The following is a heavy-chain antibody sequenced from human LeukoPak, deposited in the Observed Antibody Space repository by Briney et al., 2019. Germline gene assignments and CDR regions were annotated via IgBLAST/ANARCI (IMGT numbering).Heavy chain of an antibody. CDR1: GFTFSSYS. CDR2: ISSSSNHI. V-gene: IGHV3-21*01. CDR3: ARGEQWLPTGIDY. J-gene: IGHJ4*02. Sequence: GGSLRLSCAASGFTFSSYSMNWVRQAPGKGLEWVSSISSSSNHIYYADPVKGRFTISRDNAKNSLYLQMNSLRAEGTAVYYCARGEQWLPTGIDYWGQGTLVTVSS. D-gene: IGHD6-19*01.